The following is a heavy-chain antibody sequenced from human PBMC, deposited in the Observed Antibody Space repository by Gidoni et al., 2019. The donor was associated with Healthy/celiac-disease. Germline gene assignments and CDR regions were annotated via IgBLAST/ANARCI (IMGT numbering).Heavy chain of an antibody. V-gene: IGHV3-33*01. CDR2: IWYDGSNK. CDR1: GFPFCSYG. CDR3: ATEVRGAIAAAGAGDY. D-gene: IGHD6-13*01. J-gene: IGHJ4*02. Sequence: QVQLVESGGGVVQPGRSLRLSGAASGFPFCSYGMHWVRQAPGKGLEWEAVIWYDGSNKYYADSVKGRFTISRDNSKNTLYLQMNSLRAEDTAVYYCATEVRGAIAAAGAGDYWGQGTLVTVSS.